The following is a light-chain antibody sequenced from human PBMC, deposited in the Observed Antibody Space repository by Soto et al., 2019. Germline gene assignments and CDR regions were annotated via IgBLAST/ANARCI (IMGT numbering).Light chain of an antibody. J-gene: IGLJ1*01. CDR3: QSYDSSLSGLV. Sequence: QSVLTQPPSVSGAPGQRVTISCTGSSSNIGAGYVVHWYQQLPGTAPKLLIYGNSNRPSGVPDRFSGSKSGTSASLAITGLQAEDEADYYCQSYDSSLSGLVFGTGTKVTVL. V-gene: IGLV1-40*01. CDR2: GNS. CDR1: SSNIGAGYV.